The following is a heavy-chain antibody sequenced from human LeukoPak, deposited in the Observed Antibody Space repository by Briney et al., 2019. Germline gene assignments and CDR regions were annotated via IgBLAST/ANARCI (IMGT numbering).Heavy chain of an antibody. D-gene: IGHD3-3*01. CDR1: GFTFTNAW. CDR2: IRSYGYGRTS. Sequence: PGGSLRLSCAASGFTFTNAWITWVRQAPGKGLEWVGRIRSYGYGRTSDYAAPVKGRFFISRDDSKDTVYLQMDNLKIDDTAVYYCSTVGGHNDAWLGYYYGYWGPGTRVTVSS. J-gene: IGHJ4*02. CDR3: STVGGHNDAWLGYYYGY. V-gene: IGHV3-15*01.